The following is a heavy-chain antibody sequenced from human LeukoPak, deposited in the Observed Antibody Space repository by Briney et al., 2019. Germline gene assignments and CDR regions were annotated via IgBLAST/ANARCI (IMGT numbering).Heavy chain of an antibody. CDR2: TRNKANSYTT. V-gene: IGHV3-72*01. CDR1: GFTFSNHY. J-gene: IGHJ4*02. D-gene: IGHD5-12*01. Sequence: GGSLRLSCAASGFTFSNHYMDWVRQDPGKGLEWVGRTRNKANSYTTEYAASVKGRFTISRDDSKNSLYLQMNSLKTEDTAVYYCARVGYGWDYWGQGTLVTVSS. CDR3: ARVGYGWDY.